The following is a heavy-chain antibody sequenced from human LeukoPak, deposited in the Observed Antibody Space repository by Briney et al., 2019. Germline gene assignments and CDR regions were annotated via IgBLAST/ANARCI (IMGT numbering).Heavy chain of an antibody. CDR3: AKGGVVGASAVTCDY. CDR2: ISWNSGSI. J-gene: IGHJ4*02. D-gene: IGHD1-26*01. V-gene: IGHV3-9*01. CDR1: GFTFDDYA. Sequence: PGGSLRLSCAASGFTFDDYAMHWVRQAPGKGLEWVSGISWNSGSIGYADSVKGRFTISRDNAKNSLYLQMNSLRAEDTALYYCAKGGVVGASAVTCDYWGQGTLVTVSS.